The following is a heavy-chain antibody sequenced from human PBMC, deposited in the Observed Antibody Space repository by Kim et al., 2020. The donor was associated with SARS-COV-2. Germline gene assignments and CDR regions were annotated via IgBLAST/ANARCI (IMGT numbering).Heavy chain of an antibody. CDR1: GYTFTSYD. D-gene: IGHD6-13*01. Sequence: ASVKVSCKASGYTFTSYDINWVRQATGQGLEWMGWMNPNSGNTGYAQKFQGRLTMNRNTSISTAYMELSSLRSEDTAVYYCARGVDSSSWYNQGPVHYWGQGTLVTVSS. J-gene: IGHJ4*02. CDR3: ARGVDSSSWYNQGPVHY. CDR2: MNPNSGNT. V-gene: IGHV1-8*01.